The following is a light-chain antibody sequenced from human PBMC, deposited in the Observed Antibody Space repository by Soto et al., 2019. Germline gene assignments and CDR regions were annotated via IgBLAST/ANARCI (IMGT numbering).Light chain of an antibody. CDR2: AAS. J-gene: IGKJ2*01. Sequence: DIVLTQSPGTLSLSPGERATLSCRASQSVSSSYLAWYQQKPGQAPRLLIYAASSSATGIPVRFSGSGSGTDFTLIISRLEPDDFAVYYCQQYGSSPRTFGQGTKLEIK. V-gene: IGKV3-20*01. CDR1: QSVSSSY. CDR3: QQYGSSPRT.